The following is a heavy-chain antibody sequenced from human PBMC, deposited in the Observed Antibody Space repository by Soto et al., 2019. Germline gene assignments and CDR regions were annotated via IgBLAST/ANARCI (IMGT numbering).Heavy chain of an antibody. V-gene: IGHV1-2*02. CDR3: AKSLPPHSVPDS. CDR2: INPASGGT. Sequence: XKVSFKAARYTXSGYYMNLVRLAPGQGLEWMGWINPASGGTNFAQRFQGRVTMTRDKTTRTAYIELSSLRFDDKAVYFCAKSLPPHSVPDSWGQGTLVTVSS. J-gene: IGHJ4*02. CDR1: RYTXSGYY. D-gene: IGHD2-15*01.